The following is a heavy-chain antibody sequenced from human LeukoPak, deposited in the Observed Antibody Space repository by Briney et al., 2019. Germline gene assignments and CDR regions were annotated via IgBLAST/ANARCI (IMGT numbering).Heavy chain of an antibody. Sequence: PGGSLRLSCAASGFSISGYWMHWVRQAPGKGLVWVSCSNGDGSITAYADSVKGRFTISRDNAKNTLYLQMNSLRAEDTAVYYCARGRAGNYYNHNDYWGQGTLVTVSS. CDR2: SNGDGSIT. CDR1: GFSISGYW. CDR3: ARGRAGNYYNHNDY. D-gene: IGHD3-10*01. J-gene: IGHJ4*02. V-gene: IGHV3-74*01.